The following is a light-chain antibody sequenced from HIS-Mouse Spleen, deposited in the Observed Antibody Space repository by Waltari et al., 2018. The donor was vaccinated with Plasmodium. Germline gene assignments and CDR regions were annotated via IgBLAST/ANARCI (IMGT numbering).Light chain of an antibody. CDR3: SSYTSSSTLV. J-gene: IGLJ2*01. CDR2: DVS. Sequence: QSALTQPASVSGSPGQSITISCTGTSSDVGGYNYVLWYQPHPGKAPKLMIYDVSNRPSGVSNRFSGSKSGNTASLTISGLQAEDEADYYCSSYTSSSTLVFGGGTKLTVL. V-gene: IGLV2-14*03. CDR1: SSDVGGYNY.